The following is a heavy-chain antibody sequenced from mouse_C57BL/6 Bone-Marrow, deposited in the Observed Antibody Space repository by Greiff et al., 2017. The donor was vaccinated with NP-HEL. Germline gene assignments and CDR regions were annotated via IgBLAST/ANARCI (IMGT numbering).Heavy chain of an antibody. J-gene: IGHJ2*01. CDR1: GYTFTSYD. Sequence: VQLQQSGPELVKPGASVKLSCKASGYTFTSYDINWVKQRPGPGLEWIGYIYICNGYTEYNQKFKGKATLTSDTSSSTAYMQLSSLTSEDSAIYFCARRGYDYDERDYFDYWGQGTTLTVSS. V-gene: IGHV1-58*01. CDR3: ARRGYDYDERDYFDY. D-gene: IGHD2-4*01. CDR2: IYICNGYT.